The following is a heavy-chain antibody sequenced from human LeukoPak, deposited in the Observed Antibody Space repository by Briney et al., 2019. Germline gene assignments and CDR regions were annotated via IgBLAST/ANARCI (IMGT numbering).Heavy chain of an antibody. CDR2: IYTSGST. Sequence: SETLSLTCTVSGGSISSGSYYWSWIRQPAGKGLEWIGRIYTSGSTNYNPSLKSRVTISVDTSKNQFSLKLSSVTAADTAVYYCARCVKDWLLPYYYYYGMDVWGQGTTVTVSS. J-gene: IGHJ6*02. CDR3: ARCVKDWLLPYYYYYGMDV. CDR1: GGSISSGSYY. D-gene: IGHD3/OR15-3a*01. V-gene: IGHV4-61*02.